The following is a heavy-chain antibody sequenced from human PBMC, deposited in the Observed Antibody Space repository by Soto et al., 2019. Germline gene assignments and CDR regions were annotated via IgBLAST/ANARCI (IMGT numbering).Heavy chain of an antibody. CDR2: INHSGST. V-gene: IGHV4-34*01. J-gene: IGHJ6*02. D-gene: IGHD6-25*01. CDR1: GGSFSGYY. CDR3: ARGRGQKQRLPRILMDV. Sequence: PSETLSLTCAVYGGSFSGYYWSWIRQPPGKGLEWIGEINHSGSTNYNPSLKSRVTISVDTSKNQFSLKLSSVTAADTAVYYCARGRGQKQRLPRILMDVWGQGTTVTVSS.